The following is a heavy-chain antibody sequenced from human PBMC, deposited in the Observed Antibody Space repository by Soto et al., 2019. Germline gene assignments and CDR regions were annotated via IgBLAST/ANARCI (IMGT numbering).Heavy chain of an antibody. CDR3: ARGRGYYDILTGQTPIGYWFDP. J-gene: IGHJ5*02. V-gene: IGHV1-69*13. Sequence: GASVKVSCKASGGTFSSYAISWVRQAPGQGLEWMGGIIPIFGTANYAQKFQGRVTITADESTSTAYMELSSLRSEDTAVYYCARGRGYYDILTGQTPIGYWFDPWGQGTLVTVSS. D-gene: IGHD3-9*01. CDR2: IIPIFGTA. CDR1: GGTFSSYA.